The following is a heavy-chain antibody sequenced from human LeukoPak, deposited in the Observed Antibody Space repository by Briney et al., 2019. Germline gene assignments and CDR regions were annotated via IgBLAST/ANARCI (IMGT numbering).Heavy chain of an antibody. CDR1: GGSISSSSYY. CDR3: ARQSQWLVHFDY. D-gene: IGHD6-19*01. V-gene: IGHV4-39*01. J-gene: IGHJ4*02. CDR2: IYYSGST. Sequence: SETLSLTCTASGGSISSSSYYWGWIRQPPGKGLEWIGSIYYSGSTYYNPSLKSRVTISVDTSKNQFSLKLSSVTAADTAVYYCARQSQWLVHFDYWGQGTLVTVSS.